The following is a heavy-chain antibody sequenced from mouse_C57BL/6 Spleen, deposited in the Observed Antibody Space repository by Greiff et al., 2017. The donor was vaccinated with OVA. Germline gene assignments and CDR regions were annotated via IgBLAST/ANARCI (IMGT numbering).Heavy chain of an antibody. CDR3: ARYYGDGYYGYFDV. CDR2: IYIGNGYT. Sequence: EVQGVESGAELVRPGSSVKMSCKTSGYTFTSYGINWVKQRPGQGLEWIGYIYIGNGYTEYNEKFKGKATLTSDTSSSTAYMQLSSLTSEDSAIYFCARYYGDGYYGYFDVWGTGTTVTVSS. J-gene: IGHJ1*03. CDR1: GYTFTSYG. D-gene: IGHD2-3*01. V-gene: IGHV1-58*01.